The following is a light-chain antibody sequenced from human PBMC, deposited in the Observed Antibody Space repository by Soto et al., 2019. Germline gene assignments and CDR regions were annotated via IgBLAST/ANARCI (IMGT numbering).Light chain of an antibody. Sequence: EIVLTQSPGTLSLSPGERATLSCRASQSVSSDSLAWYQHKLGQAPRLLIYGASTRATGIPDRFSGSGSGTDFTLTISRLEPEDFAVYYCQAFGRAFGQGTKVDI. J-gene: IGKJ1*01. V-gene: IGKV3-20*01. CDR3: QAFGRA. CDR2: GAS. CDR1: QSVSSDS.